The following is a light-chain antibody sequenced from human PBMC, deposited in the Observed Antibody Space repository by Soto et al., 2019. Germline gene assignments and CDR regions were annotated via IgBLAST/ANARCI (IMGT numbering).Light chain of an antibody. V-gene: IGKV3-20*01. J-gene: IGKJ5*01. CDR3: QQYDGSPIT. Sequence: EIVITQSPDTLSVSPGERATLSCRASQSVSSSYLAWYQQKPGQAPRLLISGASSRAPGIPDRFSGSGSGTDFTLTISRLEPEDFALYICQQYDGSPITFGQGTRLEIK. CDR1: QSVSSSY. CDR2: GAS.